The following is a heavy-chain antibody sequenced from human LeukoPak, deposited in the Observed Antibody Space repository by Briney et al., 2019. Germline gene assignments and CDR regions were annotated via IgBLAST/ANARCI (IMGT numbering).Heavy chain of an antibody. CDR2: ISYDGSNK. CDR3: ARSSQWLVRDAWFDP. D-gene: IGHD6-19*01. V-gene: IGHV3-30-3*01. CDR1: GFTFSSYA. J-gene: IGHJ5*02. Sequence: PGRSLRLSCAASGFTFSSYAMHWVRQAPGKGLEWVAVISYDGSNKYYADSVKGRFTISRDNSKNTLYLQMNSLRAEDTAVYYCARSSQWLVRDAWFDPWGQGTLVTVSS.